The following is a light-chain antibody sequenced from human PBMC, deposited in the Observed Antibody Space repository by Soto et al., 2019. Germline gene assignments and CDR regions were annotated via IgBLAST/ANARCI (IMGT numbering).Light chain of an antibody. J-gene: IGLJ2*01. CDR3: QASDSSHVV. CDR2: QDS. Sequence: SYEPTQPPSVSVSPGQTASITCSGDKLGDKYAFWYQQKPGQSPVLVIYQDSKRPSGIPERFSGSNSGNTATLTISGTQAMDEADYYCQASDSSHVVFGGGTKLTVL. CDR1: KLGDKY. V-gene: IGLV3-1*01.